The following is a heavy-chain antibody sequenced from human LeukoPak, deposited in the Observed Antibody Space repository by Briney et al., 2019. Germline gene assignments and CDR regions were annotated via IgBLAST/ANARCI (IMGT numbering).Heavy chain of an antibody. Sequence: GGSLRLSCAASGFTFSSYAMHWVRQAPGKGVEWVAVISYDGSNKYYADSVKGRFTISRDNAKNSLYLQMNSLRAEDTAVYYCARSGGDFDWLSPLDYWGQGTLVTVSS. D-gene: IGHD3-9*01. CDR3: ARSGGDFDWLSPLDY. V-gene: IGHV3-30-3*01. CDR2: ISYDGSNK. J-gene: IGHJ4*02. CDR1: GFTFSSYA.